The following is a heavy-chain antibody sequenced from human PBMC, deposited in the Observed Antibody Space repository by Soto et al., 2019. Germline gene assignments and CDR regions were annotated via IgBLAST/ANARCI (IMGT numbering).Heavy chain of an antibody. CDR1: GFRFNEYE. Sequence: EVQLVESGGGLVQPGGSLRLSCVGSGFRFNEYEINWVRQAPGKGLEWIAYINSGGSLIYYAASVKGRFTISRDNYKDSVYLRMNSLRADDTALYYCARETSYGQSATIVGEFWGQGTLVTVSS. CDR3: ARETSYGQSATIVGEF. D-gene: IGHD3-10*01. V-gene: IGHV3-48*03. J-gene: IGHJ4*02. CDR2: INSGGSLI.